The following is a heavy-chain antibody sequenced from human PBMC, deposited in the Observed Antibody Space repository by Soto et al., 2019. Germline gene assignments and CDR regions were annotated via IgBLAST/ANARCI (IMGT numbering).Heavy chain of an antibody. D-gene: IGHD2-21*02. Sequence: ASVKVSCKASGGTFSSYAISWVRQAPGQGLEWMGGIIPIFGTANYAQKFQGRVTITADESTSTAYMELSSLRSEDTAVYYCARGDPRPYYYYYGMDVWGQGTTVTVSS. CDR2: IIPIFGTA. CDR1: GGTFSSYA. J-gene: IGHJ6*02. V-gene: IGHV1-69*13. CDR3: ARGDPRPYYYYYGMDV.